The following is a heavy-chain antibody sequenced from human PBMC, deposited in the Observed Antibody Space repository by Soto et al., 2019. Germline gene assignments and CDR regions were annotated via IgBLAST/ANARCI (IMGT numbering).Heavy chain of an antibody. CDR3: ARVRQWRTKFDP. CDR2: INHSGST. Sequence: SETLSLTCAVYGGSFSGYYWSWIRQPPGKGLEWIGEINHSGSTNYNPSLKSRVTISVDTSKNQFSLKLSSVTAADTAVYYCARVRQWRTKFDPWGQGTLVTVSS. V-gene: IGHV4-34*01. D-gene: IGHD6-19*01. CDR1: GGSFSGYY. J-gene: IGHJ5*02.